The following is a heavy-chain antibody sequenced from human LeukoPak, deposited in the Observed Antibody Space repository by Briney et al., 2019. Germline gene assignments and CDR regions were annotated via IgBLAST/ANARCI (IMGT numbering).Heavy chain of an antibody. CDR2: ISGSGGST. J-gene: IGHJ4*02. CDR3: AKDPYRSSKYSSSWYY. Sequence: PGGSLRLSCAASGSTFSSYAMSWVRQAPGKGLEWVSAISGSGGSTYYADSVKGRFTISRDNSKNTLYLQMNSLRAEDTAVYYCAKDPYRSSKYSSSWYYWGQGTLVTVSS. D-gene: IGHD6-13*01. CDR1: GSTFSSYA. V-gene: IGHV3-23*01.